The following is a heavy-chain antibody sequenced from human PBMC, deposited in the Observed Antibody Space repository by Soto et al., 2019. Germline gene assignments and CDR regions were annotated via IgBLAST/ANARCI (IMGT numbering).Heavy chain of an antibody. J-gene: IGHJ6*02. CDR2: ISCSSSTI. Sequence: LGGSLRLSCAASGFTFSRYSMNWVRQAPGKGLEWVSYISCSSSTIYYADSVKGRFTISRDNAKNSLYLQMNSLRAEDTAVYYCARDRGYYYDSSGYYGPYYYGLDVWGQGTTVTVSS. CDR3: ARDRGYYYDSSGYYGPYYYGLDV. V-gene: IGHV3-48*01. CDR1: GFTFSRYS. D-gene: IGHD3-22*01.